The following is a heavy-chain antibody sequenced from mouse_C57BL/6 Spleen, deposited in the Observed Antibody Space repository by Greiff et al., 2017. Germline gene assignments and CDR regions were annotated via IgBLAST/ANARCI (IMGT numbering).Heavy chain of an antibody. D-gene: IGHD1-1*01. Sequence: QVQLQQSGAELVKPGASVKLSCKASGYTFTSYWMHWVKQRPGQGLEWIGMIHPNSGSTNYNEKLKSKATLTVDKSSRTAYMQLSSLTSEDSAVYYCARDVYYGSSYVYAMDYWGQGTSVTVSS. CDR2: IHPNSGST. V-gene: IGHV1-64*01. J-gene: IGHJ4*01. CDR3: ARDVYYGSSYVYAMDY. CDR1: GYTFTSYW.